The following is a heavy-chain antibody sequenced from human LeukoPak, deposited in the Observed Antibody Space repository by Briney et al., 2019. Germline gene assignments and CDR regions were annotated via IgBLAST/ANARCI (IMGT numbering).Heavy chain of an antibody. D-gene: IGHD3-22*01. CDR3: ARLRDTMIFNY. CDR1: GGSISSSRYY. J-gene: IGHJ4*02. Sequence: PSETLSLTCTVSGGSISSSRYYWGWIRQPPGKGLEWIGSIYYSGSTYYNPSLKSRVTISVDTSKNQFSLKLSSVTAADTAVYYCARLRDTMIFNYWGQGTLVTVSS. V-gene: IGHV4-39*01. CDR2: IYYSGST.